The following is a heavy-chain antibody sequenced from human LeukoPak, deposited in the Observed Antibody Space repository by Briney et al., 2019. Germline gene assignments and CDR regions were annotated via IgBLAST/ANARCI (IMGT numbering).Heavy chain of an antibody. CDR1: GYTLTELS. D-gene: IGHD2-21*02. J-gene: IGHJ4*02. V-gene: IGHV1-69*13. CDR2: IIPIFGTA. CDR3: AREGYCGGDCYQD. Sequence: ASVKVSCKVSGYTLTELSMHWVRQAPGQGLEWMGGIIPIFGTANYAQKFQGRVTITADESTSTAYMELSSLRSEDTAVYYCAREGYCGGDCYQDWGQGTLVTVSS.